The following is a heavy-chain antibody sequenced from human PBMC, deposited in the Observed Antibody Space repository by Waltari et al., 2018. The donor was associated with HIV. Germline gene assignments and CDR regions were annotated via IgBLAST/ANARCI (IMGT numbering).Heavy chain of an antibody. J-gene: IGHJ4*02. Sequence: AEVKKPGESLKISCKGSGYSFTSYWIGWVRQMPGKGLEWMGIIYPGDSDTRYSPSFQGQVTISADKSISTAYLQWSSLKASDTAMYYCARLVGGITMVRGVIVYHPTPLYYFDYWGQGTLVTVSS. CDR3: ARLVGGITMVRGVIVYHPTPLYYFDY. CDR1: GYSFTSYW. D-gene: IGHD3-10*01. V-gene: IGHV5-51*03. CDR2: IYPGDSDT.